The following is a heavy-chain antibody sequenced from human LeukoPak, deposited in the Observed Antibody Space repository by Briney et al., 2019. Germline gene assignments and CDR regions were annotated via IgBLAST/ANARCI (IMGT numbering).Heavy chain of an antibody. CDR1: GGSISSYY. V-gene: IGHV4-59*01. D-gene: IGHD3-16*01. J-gene: IGHJ6*03. CDR2: IYYSGST. Sequence: PSETLSLTCTVSGGSISSYYWSWIRQPPGKGLEWIGYIYYSGSTNYNPSLKSRVTISVDTSKNQFPLKLSSVTAADTAVYYCARETSQKGAHYMDVWGKGTTVTISS. CDR3: ARETSQKGAHYMDV.